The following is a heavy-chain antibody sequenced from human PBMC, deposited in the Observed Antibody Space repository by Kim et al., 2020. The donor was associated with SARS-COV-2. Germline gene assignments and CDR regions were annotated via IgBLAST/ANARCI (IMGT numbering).Heavy chain of an antibody. CDR2: IYYSGST. J-gene: IGHJ4*02. Sequence: SETLSLTCTVSGGSISSGGYYWSWIRQHPGKGLEWIGYIYYSGSTYYNPSLKSRVTISVDTSKNQFSLKLSSVTAADTAVYYCARDSAYCGGDCYSRWGQGTLVTVSS. V-gene: IGHV4-31*03. D-gene: IGHD2-21*01. CDR1: GGSISSGGYY. CDR3: ARDSAYCGGDCYSR.